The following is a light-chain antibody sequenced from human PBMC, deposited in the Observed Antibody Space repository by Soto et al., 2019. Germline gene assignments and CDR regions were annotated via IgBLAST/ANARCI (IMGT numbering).Light chain of an antibody. Sequence: DIQMTQSPSSVSASGGDRVTITCRASQGISSWLAWYQQKPATAPNLLISAASSLHSGVPSRFSVSGSGTDFTIIISSLQPEDFATYYSQQAHSFPRSSGGGTKVEI. CDR2: AAS. CDR3: QQAHSFPRS. CDR1: QGISSW. V-gene: IGKV1-12*01. J-gene: IGKJ4*01.